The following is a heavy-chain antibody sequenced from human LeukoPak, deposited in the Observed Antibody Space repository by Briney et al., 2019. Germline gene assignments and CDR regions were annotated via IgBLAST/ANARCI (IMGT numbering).Heavy chain of an antibody. V-gene: IGHV4-59*01. CDR1: GGSISSYY. D-gene: IGHD3-10*01. CDR2: IYYSGST. J-gene: IGHJ5*02. Sequence: PSETLSLTCTVSGGSISSYYWSRIRQPPGKGLEWIGYIYYSGSTNYNPSLKSRVTISVDTSKNQFSLKLSSVTAADTAVYYCARVLLGWFDPWGQGTLVTVSS. CDR3: ARVLLGWFDP.